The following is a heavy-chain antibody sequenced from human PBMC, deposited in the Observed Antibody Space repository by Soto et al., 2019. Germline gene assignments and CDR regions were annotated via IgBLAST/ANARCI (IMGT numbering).Heavy chain of an antibody. J-gene: IGHJ4*02. CDR1: GGSISSGDYY. D-gene: IGHD3-22*01. CDR2: IYYSGST. CDR3: ARCEDTYYYDSSGYYLDY. V-gene: IGHV4-30-4*01. Sequence: SETLSLTCTVSGGSISSGDYYWSWIRQPPGKGLEWIGYIYYSGSTYYNPSLKSRVTISVDTSKNQFSLKLSSVTAADTAVYYCARCEDTYYYDSSGYYLDYWGQGTLVTVSS.